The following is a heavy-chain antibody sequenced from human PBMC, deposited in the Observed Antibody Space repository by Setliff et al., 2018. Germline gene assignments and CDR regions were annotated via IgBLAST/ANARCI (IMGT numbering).Heavy chain of an antibody. J-gene: IGHJ4*02. V-gene: IGHV3-72*01. Sequence: GGSLRLSCAASGFTFSNYAMGWVRQAPGEGLEWVSSIRKKANSYTTEYAASVKGRFTISRDDSKNSLYLQMNSLKTEDTAVYYCTRASSIAVAGSSIWGQGTLVTVSS. CDR2: IRKKANSYTT. D-gene: IGHD6-19*01. CDR1: GFTFSNYA. CDR3: TRASSIAVAGSSI.